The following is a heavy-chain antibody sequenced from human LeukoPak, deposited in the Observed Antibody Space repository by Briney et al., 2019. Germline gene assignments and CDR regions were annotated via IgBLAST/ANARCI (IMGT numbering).Heavy chain of an antibody. CDR3: ARGQVPAARGYNWFDP. CDR1: GWSFNDYY. Sequence: PSETLSLTCAVYGWSFNDYYWNWIRQPPGKGLEWIGEINARGDTNYSPSLKSRVTISVDTSKKQFSLRLTSTIAADTALYYCARGQVPAARGYNWFDPWGQGTLVTVSS. V-gene: IGHV4-34*01. J-gene: IGHJ5*02. D-gene: IGHD2-2*01. CDR2: INARGDT.